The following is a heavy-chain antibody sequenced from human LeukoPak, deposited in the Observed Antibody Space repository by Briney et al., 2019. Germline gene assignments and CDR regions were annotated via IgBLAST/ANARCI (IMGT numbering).Heavy chain of an antibody. CDR2: MNPNSGNT. CDR1: GYTLTSYD. V-gene: IGHV1-8*03. J-gene: IGHJ3*02. CDR3: AREVPAAPGAFDI. D-gene: IGHD2-2*01. Sequence: ASVKVSCKASGYTLTSYDINWVRQATGQGLEWMGWMNPNSGNTGYAQKFQGRVTITRNTSISTAYMELSSLRSEDTAVYYCAREVPAAPGAFDIWGQGTMVTVSS.